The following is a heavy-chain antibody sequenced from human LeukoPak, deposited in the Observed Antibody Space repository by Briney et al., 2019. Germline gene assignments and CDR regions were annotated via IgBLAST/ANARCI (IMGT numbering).Heavy chain of an antibody. J-gene: IGHJ6*02. CDR1: GFTFSSYE. Sequence: GGSLRLSCAASGFTFSSYEMNWVRQAPGKGLEWVSYISSSGSTIYYADSVKGRFTISRDNAKNSLYLQMSSLRAEDTAVYYCAREGSNGGYYYYGMDVWGQGTTVTASS. CDR3: AREGSNGGYYYYGMDV. V-gene: IGHV3-48*03. CDR2: ISSSGSTI. D-gene: IGHD4-11*01.